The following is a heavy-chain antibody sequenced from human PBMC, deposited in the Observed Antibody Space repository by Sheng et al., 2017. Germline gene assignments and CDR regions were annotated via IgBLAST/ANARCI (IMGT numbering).Heavy chain of an antibody. CDR2: INHSGST. J-gene: IGHJ6*02. V-gene: IGHV4-34*01. D-gene: IGHD3-10*01. Sequence: QVQLQQWGAGLLKPSETLSLTCAVYGGSFSGYYWSWIRQTPGKGLEWIGEINHSGSTNYNPSLKSRVTISVDTSKNQFSLKLSSVTAADTAVYYCASSAQKGYYYYGMDVWGQGTTVTVSS. CDR1: GGSFSGYY. CDR3: ASSAQKGYYYYGMDV.